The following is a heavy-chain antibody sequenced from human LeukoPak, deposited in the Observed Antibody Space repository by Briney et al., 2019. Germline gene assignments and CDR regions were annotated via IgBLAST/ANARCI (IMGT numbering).Heavy chain of an antibody. CDR3: ARGTWEGGSTFDY. D-gene: IGHD1-26*01. V-gene: IGHV4-30-4*01. CDR2: IYYSGST. Sequence: PSQTLSLTCTVSGGSISSGDYYWSWIRQPPGKGLEWIGYIYYSGSTYYNPSLKSRVTISVDTSKNQFSLKLSSVTAADTAVYYCARGTWEGGSTFDYWGQGTLVTVSS. J-gene: IGHJ4*02. CDR1: GGSISSGDYY.